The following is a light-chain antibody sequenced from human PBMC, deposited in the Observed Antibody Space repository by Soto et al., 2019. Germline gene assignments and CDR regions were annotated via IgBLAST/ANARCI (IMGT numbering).Light chain of an antibody. CDR3: QQRSSWPLT. V-gene: IGKV3-11*01. CDR1: QSVSSY. CDR2: DAS. Sequence: EIVLTQSPATLSLSLGERATLSCRASQSVSSYLAWYQQKPGQAPRLLIYDASNRATGIPARFSGSGSGTDFTLTISSLEPEDFAGYYCQQRSSWPLTFGGGTKVDIK. J-gene: IGKJ4*01.